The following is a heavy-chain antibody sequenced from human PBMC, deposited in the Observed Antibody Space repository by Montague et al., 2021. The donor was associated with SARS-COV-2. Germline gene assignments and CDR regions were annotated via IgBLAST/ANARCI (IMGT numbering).Heavy chain of an antibody. CDR2: IYQSGSA. CDR1: GGSVSSGDYS. CDR3: ATGTGMYGMYF. D-gene: IGHD1-1*01. V-gene: IGHV4-30-2*06. Sequence: TLSLTCVVSGGSVSSGDYSWSWIRQSPGKGLEWIGYIYQSGSAYYXXYVQSRVTISIDTSNNQFSLNLRSVTAADTTLYYCATGTGMYGMYFWGQGTTVTVSS. J-gene: IGHJ6*02.